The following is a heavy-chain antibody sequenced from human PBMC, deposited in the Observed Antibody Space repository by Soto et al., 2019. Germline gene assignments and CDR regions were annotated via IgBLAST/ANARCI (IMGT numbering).Heavy chain of an antibody. V-gene: IGHV4-59*12. D-gene: IGHD5-18*01. Sequence: SETLSLTCTVAGGAIISYYWSWIRQPPGKGLEWIGYIYYSGSTYYNPSLKSRVTISVDTSKNQFSLKLSSVTAADTAVYYCARDQVVDTAMVPEDYYYYGMDVWGQGTTVTVSS. CDR3: ARDQVVDTAMVPEDYYYYGMDV. CDR1: GGAIISYY. CDR2: IYYSGST. J-gene: IGHJ6*02.